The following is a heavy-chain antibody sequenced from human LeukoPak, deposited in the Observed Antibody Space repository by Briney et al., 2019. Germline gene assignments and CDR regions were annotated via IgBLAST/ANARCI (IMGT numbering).Heavy chain of an antibody. V-gene: IGHV4-59*12. J-gene: IGHJ5*02. D-gene: IGHD4-23*01. CDR3: ARDRAMMLRWPKPWNWFDP. CDR2: IYYSGST. Sequence: PSETLSLTCTVSGGSISSYYWSWIRQPPGKGLEWIGSIYYSGSTYYNPSLKSRVTISVDTSKNQFSLKLSSVTAADTAVYYCARDRAMMLRWPKPWNWFDPWGQGTLVTVSS. CDR1: GGSISSYY.